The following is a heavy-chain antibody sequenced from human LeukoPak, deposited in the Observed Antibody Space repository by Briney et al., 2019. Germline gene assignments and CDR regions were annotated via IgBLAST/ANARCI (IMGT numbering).Heavy chain of an antibody. V-gene: IGHV4-34*01. CDR1: GGSLSGYY. CDR2: INHIGSI. CDR3: ARQSYGFDP. Sequence: PGTPSLTCAVSGGSLSGYYSSWVRQPPGKGLGWIGEINHIGSINYNPSLESRVTISVNTSKNQFSLKLSSVTAADTAVYYCARQSYGFDPWGQGTLVTVSS. J-gene: IGHJ5*02.